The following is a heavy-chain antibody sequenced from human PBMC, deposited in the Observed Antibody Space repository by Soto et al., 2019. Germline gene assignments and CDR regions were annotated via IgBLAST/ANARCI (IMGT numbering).Heavy chain of an antibody. J-gene: IGHJ4*02. Sequence: QVPLQESGPRLVRPSGTLSLTCTVSSGSISTANWWSWVRQPPGGGLECIGEIYHSGSTNYNLSLKSRVTLSVDKSKNQFSLRLSSVTAADTAMYYCARRGGGVVLTATTPFDYWGQGTLVTVSS. D-gene: IGHD2-21*02. CDR3: ARRGGGVVLTATTPFDY. CDR2: IYHSGST. CDR1: SGSISTANW. V-gene: IGHV4-4*02.